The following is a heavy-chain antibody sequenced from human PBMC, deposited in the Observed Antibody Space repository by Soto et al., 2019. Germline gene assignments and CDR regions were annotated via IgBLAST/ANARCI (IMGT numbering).Heavy chain of an antibody. D-gene: IGHD3-10*01. CDR1: GYSFTSYW. V-gene: IGHV5-51*01. Sequence: EVQLVQSGAEVKKPGESPKISCKGSGYSFTSYWIGWLRQMPGKGLEWMGIIYPGDSDTRYSPSFQGQVTNSADKSISTAYLQWSSLKASDTAMYYCASAPEGSGSPYYGIDVWGQGTTVTVSS. CDR2: IYPGDSDT. J-gene: IGHJ6*02. CDR3: ASAPEGSGSPYYGIDV.